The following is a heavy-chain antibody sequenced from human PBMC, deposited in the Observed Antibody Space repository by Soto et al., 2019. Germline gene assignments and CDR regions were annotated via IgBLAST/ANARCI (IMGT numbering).Heavy chain of an antibody. J-gene: IGHJ4*02. CDR2: ISSSSSYT. V-gene: IGHV3-11*06. CDR3: ARVATITEFIFDY. CDR1: GFTFSDYY. D-gene: IGHD5-12*01. Sequence: VGSLRLSCAASGFTFSDYYMSWIRQAPGKGLEWVSYISSSSSYTNYADSVKGRFTISRDNAKNSLYLQMNSLRAEDTAVYYCARVATITEFIFDYWGQGTLVTVSS.